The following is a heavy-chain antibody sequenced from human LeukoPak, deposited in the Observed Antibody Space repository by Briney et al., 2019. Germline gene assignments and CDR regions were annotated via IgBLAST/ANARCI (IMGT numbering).Heavy chain of an antibody. V-gene: IGHV3-7*01. Sequence: GGPLRLSCAASGFAFNSYRVSWVRQAPGKGLEGGASVNQDESEKSYVVSVKGRFTIYRENANKSLYLKKNPLAADDAAVYYCGRDWNQQRQETYYYYGMDVWGQGTTVTVS. D-gene: IGHD1-14*01. CDR2: VNQDESEK. J-gene: IGHJ6*02. CDR3: GRDWNQQRQETYYYYGMDV. CDR1: GFAFNSYR.